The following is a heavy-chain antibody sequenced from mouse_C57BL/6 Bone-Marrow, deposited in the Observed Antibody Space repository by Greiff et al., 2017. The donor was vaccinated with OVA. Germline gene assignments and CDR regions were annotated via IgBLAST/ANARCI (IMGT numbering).Heavy chain of an antibody. D-gene: IGHD1-1*01. J-gene: IGHJ2*01. Sequence: QVQLQQSGPELVKPGASVKLSCKASGYTFTSYDINWVKQRPGQGLEWIGWIYPRDGSTKYNEKFKGKATLTVDTSSSTAYMELHSLPSEDSAVYFCARVGTTVVEDYWGQGTPLTVSS. V-gene: IGHV1-85*01. CDR2: IYPRDGST. CDR3: ARVGTTVVEDY. CDR1: GYTFTSYD.